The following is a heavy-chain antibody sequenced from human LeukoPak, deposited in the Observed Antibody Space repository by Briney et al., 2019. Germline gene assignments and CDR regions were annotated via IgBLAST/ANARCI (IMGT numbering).Heavy chain of an antibody. CDR3: ARSPSDGIHFDS. CDR1: GFTFSSYS. V-gene: IGHV3-21*01. CDR2: ISSSSSHI. J-gene: IGHJ4*02. D-gene: IGHD5-18*01. Sequence: PGGSLRLSRAASGFTFSSYSMNWIRQAPGKGLEWVSSISSSSSHIYYADSVKGRFTISRDNAKSSLYLQMNSLRAEDTAVCYCARSPSDGIHFDSWGQGTLVTVSS.